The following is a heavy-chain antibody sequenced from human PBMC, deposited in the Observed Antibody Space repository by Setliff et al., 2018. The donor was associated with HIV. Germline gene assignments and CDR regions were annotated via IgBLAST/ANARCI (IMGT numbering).Heavy chain of an antibody. V-gene: IGHV3-74*01. CDR2: INGDGSDT. D-gene: IGHD1-26*01. CDR1: GFAFSGYA. CDR3: ARGQVGYSYFDF. Sequence: GGSLRLSCAASGFAFSGYAMNWVRQAPGKGLVWVSRINGDGSDTVYADSVKGRFTISSDNAKNTLYLQMNSLRAEDTAVYYCARGQVGYSYFDFWGQGALVTVSS. J-gene: IGHJ4*02.